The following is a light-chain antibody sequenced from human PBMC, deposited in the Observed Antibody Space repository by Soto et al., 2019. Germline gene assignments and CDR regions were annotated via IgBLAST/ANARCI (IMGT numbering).Light chain of an antibody. CDR1: QSVRSW. CDR2: DAS. J-gene: IGKJ4*01. Sequence: DIQMTQSHCTLSASVGYRVTITCLASQSVRSWLAWYQQKPGRAPKFLIYDASSLESGVPSRFSGSGSGTEFTLTISYLQPDDFATYYCQQYDNYPLTFGGGTKVDI. CDR3: QQYDNYPLT. V-gene: IGKV1-5*01.